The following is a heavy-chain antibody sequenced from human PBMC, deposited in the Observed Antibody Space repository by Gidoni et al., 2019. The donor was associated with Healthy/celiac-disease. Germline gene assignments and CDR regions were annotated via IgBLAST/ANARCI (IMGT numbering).Heavy chain of an antibody. Sequence: QLQLQESGPGLVKPSETLSLTCTVSGGSISSSSYYWGWIRQPPGKGLEWIGSIYYSGSTYYNPSLKSRVTISVDTYKNQFSLKLSSVTAADTAVYYCARRSSLTGDFDYWGQGTLVTVSS. J-gene: IGHJ4*02. CDR2: IYYSGST. V-gene: IGHV4-39*01. CDR1: GGSISSSSYY. CDR3: ARRSSLTGDFDY. D-gene: IGHD7-27*01.